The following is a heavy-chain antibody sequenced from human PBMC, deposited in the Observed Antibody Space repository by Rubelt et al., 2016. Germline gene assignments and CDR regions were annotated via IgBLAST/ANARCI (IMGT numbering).Heavy chain of an antibody. CDR3: ASSSGSYYSLDY. CDR2: INPNSGGT. V-gene: IGHV1-2*02. Sequence: QVQLVQSGAEVKKPGASVKVSCKASGYTFTGYYMHWVRQAPGQGLEWMGWINPNSGGTNYDQKLQGRVTMTRDTSISTAYMELSRLRSDDTAVYYCASSSGSYYSLDYWGQGTLVTVSS. CDR1: GYTFTGYY. D-gene: IGHD1-26*01. J-gene: IGHJ4*02.